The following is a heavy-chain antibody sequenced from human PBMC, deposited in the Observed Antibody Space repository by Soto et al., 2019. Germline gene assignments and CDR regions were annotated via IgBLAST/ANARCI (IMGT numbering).Heavy chain of an antibody. D-gene: IGHD3-16*02. V-gene: IGHV1-2*04. J-gene: IGHJ4*02. CDR3: ARSFTYDYCWGSYRYPCDY. Sequence: GASGTVCCEACGYTFTGYYMHWVRQAPGQGLEWMGWINPNSGGTNYAQKFQGWVTMTRDTSISTACMELSRLRSDDTAVYYCARSFTYDYCWGSYRYPCDYSGQGTLVTGSS. CDR1: GYTFTGYY. CDR2: INPNSGGT.